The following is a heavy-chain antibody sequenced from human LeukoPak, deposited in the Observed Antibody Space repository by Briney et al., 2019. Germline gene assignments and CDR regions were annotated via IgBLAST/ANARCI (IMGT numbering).Heavy chain of an antibody. CDR2: INTNTGNP. J-gene: IGHJ5*02. Sequence: ASVNVSCKASGYTFTIYAMNWVRQAPGQGLEWMGWINTNTGNPTYAQGFTGRFVFSLDTSVSTAYLQISSLKAEDTAVYYCARDAKTQYYDFWSGYLNWFDPWGQGTLVTVSS. V-gene: IGHV7-4-1*02. CDR3: ARDAKTQYYDFWSGYLNWFDP. D-gene: IGHD3-3*01. CDR1: GYTFTIYA.